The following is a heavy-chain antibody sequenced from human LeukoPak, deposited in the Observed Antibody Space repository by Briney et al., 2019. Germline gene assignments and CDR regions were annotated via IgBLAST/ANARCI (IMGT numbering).Heavy chain of an antibody. J-gene: IGHJ5*02. Sequence: GGSLRLSCAASGFTFSSYAMSWVRQAPGKGLEWVSAISGSGGSTYYADSVKGRFTISRDNSKNTLYLQMNSLRAEDTAVYYCAKDSKYCSSTSCHPWFDPWGQGTLVTVSS. CDR2: ISGSGGST. CDR3: AKDSKYCSSTSCHPWFDP. D-gene: IGHD2-2*01. V-gene: IGHV3-23*01. CDR1: GFTFSSYA.